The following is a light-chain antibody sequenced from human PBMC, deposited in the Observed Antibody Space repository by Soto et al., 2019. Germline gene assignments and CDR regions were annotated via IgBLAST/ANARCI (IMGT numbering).Light chain of an antibody. V-gene: IGKV1-39*01. CDR1: QGISTY. Sequence: DIQMTESPSSLSASVGDRLTITCRASQGISTYLNWYQQKPGKAPKFLIYAASTLQSGVPSRFSGSGSETDFTLTISSLKPEDFETYSCQQNYSATWTFGQGTKVDIK. J-gene: IGKJ1*01. CDR3: QQNYSATWT. CDR2: AAS.